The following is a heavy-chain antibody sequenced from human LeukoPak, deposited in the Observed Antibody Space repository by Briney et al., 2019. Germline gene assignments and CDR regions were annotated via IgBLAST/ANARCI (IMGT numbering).Heavy chain of an antibody. CDR1: GFTVSSNY. CDR3: ARGLYYGGSFDY. J-gene: IGHJ4*02. Sequence: PGGSLRLSCAASGFTVSSNYVSWVRQAPGKGLEWVSLIYSGGSTYNADSAEGRFTISRDNSKNTLYLQMNSLRAEDTAVYYCARGLYYGGSFDYWGQGTLVTV. D-gene: IGHD4-23*01. CDR2: IYSGGST. V-gene: IGHV3-53*01.